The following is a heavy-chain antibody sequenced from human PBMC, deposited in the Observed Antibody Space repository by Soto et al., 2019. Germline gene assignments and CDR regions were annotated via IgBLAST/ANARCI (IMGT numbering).Heavy chain of an antibody. Sequence: QVQLVQSGAEVKKPGASVKVSCKASGYTFSSYYMHWVRQAPGQGLEWMGIITPSGDSTSYAQKFQGRVTMTRDTSTSTVYMDLSSLRSEDTAIYYCARAPRPGGSYVQPHFDYWGQGTLVTVSS. V-gene: IGHV1-46*01. D-gene: IGHD1-26*01. CDR2: ITPSGDST. J-gene: IGHJ4*02. CDR1: GYTFSSYY. CDR3: ARAPRPGGSYVQPHFDY.